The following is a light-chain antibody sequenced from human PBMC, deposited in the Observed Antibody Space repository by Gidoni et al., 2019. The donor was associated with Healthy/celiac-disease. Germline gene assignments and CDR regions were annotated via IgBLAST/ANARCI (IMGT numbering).Light chain of an antibody. Sequence: QLTLPPPSLSASVGDRVTITCRASQSISSYLNWYQQKPGKAPKLLIYAASSLQSGVPSRFSGSGSGTDFTLTISSLQPEDFAAYYCQQSYSTPRGTFGEGTKVEIK. J-gene: IGKJ1*01. CDR1: QSISSY. CDR2: AAS. V-gene: IGKV1-39*01. CDR3: QQSYSTPRGT.